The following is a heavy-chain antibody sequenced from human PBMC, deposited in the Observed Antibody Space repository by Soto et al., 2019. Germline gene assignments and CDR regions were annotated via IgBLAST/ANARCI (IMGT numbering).Heavy chain of an antibody. J-gene: IGHJ4*02. CDR2: ISSSSSYI. CDR3: ARGSAARPAG. D-gene: IGHD6-13*01. V-gene: IGHV3-21*01. CDR1: GFTFSSYS. Sequence: EVQLVESGGGLVKPGGSLRLSCAASGFTFSSYSMNWVRQAPGKGLEWVSSISSSSSYIYYADSVKGRFTISRDNAKNSLYLQMNSLSAEDTAVYYCARGSAARPAGWCQGTLVTVSS.